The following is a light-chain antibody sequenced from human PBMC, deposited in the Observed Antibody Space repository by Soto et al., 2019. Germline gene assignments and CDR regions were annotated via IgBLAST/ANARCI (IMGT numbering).Light chain of an antibody. CDR3: QQYNSYSWT. CDR1: QSVSSW. Sequence: DIQMTQSPSTLSASVGDRVTITCRASQSVSSWLAWYQQKPGKAPKLLIYKASNSESGVPSRFSGSGSGTEFTLTISSLQPDDFATYYCQQYNSYSWTFGQGTKVDIK. J-gene: IGKJ1*01. V-gene: IGKV1-5*03. CDR2: KAS.